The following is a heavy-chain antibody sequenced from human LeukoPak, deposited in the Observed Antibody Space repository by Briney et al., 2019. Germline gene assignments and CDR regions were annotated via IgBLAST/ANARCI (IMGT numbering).Heavy chain of an antibody. CDR2: INPNSGGT. V-gene: IGHV1-2*02. D-gene: IGHD2-15*01. Sequence: GASVKVSCKASGYTFTGYYMHWVRQAPGQGLEWMGWINPNSGGTNYAQKFQGRVTMTRDTSISTAYMELSRLRAEDTALYYCAKDRGGQAYCSGGSCYSDFQHWGQGTLVTVSS. CDR1: GYTFTGYY. CDR3: AKDRGGQAYCSGGSCYSDFQH. J-gene: IGHJ1*01.